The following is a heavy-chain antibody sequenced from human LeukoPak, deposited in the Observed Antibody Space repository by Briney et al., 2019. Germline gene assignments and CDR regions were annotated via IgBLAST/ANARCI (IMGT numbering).Heavy chain of an antibody. CDR3: ARGRRGRQQLVPEGRRFDP. CDR2: INHSGST. CDR1: GGSFSGYY. D-gene: IGHD6-13*01. Sequence: SETLSLTCAVYGGSFSGYYWCWIRQPPGKGLEWIGEINHSGSTNYNPSLKSRVTISVDTSKNQFSLKLSSVTAADTAVYYCARGRRGRQQLVPEGRRFDPWGQGTLVTVSS. V-gene: IGHV4-34*01. J-gene: IGHJ5*02.